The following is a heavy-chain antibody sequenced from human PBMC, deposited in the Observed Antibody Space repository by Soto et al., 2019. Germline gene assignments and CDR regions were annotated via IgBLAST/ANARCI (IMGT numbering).Heavy chain of an antibody. CDR1: GGSISSSSYY. D-gene: IGHD5-12*01. Sequence: SETLSLTCTVSGGSISSSSYYWDWIRQPPGKGLEWIGSIYYSGSTYYNPSLKSRVTISVDTSKNQFSLKLSSVTAADTAVYYCARDWGGRDGYNFYYYYYGMDVWGQGTTVTVSS. CDR2: IYYSGST. CDR3: ARDWGGRDGYNFYYYYYGMDV. J-gene: IGHJ6*02. V-gene: IGHV4-39*07.